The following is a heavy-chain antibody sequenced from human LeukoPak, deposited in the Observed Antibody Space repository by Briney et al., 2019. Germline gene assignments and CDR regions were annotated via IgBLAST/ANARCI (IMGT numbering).Heavy chain of an antibody. Sequence: SETLSLTCTVSGGSISSSSYYWGWIRQPPGKGLEWIGSIYYSGSTYYNPSLKSRVTISVDTSKNQFSLKLSSVTAADTAVYYCASMMVDGMDVWGQGTTVTVSS. V-gene: IGHV4-39*01. J-gene: IGHJ6*02. D-gene: IGHD2-15*01. CDR3: ASMMVDGMDV. CDR2: IYYSGST. CDR1: GGSISSSSYY.